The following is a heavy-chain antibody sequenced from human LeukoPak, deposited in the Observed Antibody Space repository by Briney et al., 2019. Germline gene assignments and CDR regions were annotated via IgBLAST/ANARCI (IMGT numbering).Heavy chain of an antibody. CDR2: IKQDGSEK. V-gene: IGHV3-7*01. J-gene: IGHJ6*03. CDR1: GLTFSSYW. Sequence: GGSLRLSCAASGLTFSSYWMSWVRQAPGKGLEWVANIKQDGSEKYYVDSVKGRFTISRDNAKNSLYLQMNSLRAEDTAVYYCARVRRSPYYYYMDVWGKGTTVTISS. CDR3: ARVRRSPYYYYMDV.